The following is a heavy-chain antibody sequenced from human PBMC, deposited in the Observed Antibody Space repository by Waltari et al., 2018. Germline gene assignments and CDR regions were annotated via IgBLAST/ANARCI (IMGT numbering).Heavy chain of an antibody. V-gene: IGHV1-69*08. CDR2: IIPILGKA. D-gene: IGHD1-26*01. Sequence: QVQLVQSGAEVKKPGSSVQVSCKASGGTFSSYTISWVPQAPGQGLEWRGRIIPILGKANYAQKFQGRVTITADKSTGTAYMELSSLRSEDTAVYYCARVGQGEPRGYWGQGTLVTVSS. CDR3: ARVGQGEPRGY. J-gene: IGHJ4*02. CDR1: GGTFSSYT.